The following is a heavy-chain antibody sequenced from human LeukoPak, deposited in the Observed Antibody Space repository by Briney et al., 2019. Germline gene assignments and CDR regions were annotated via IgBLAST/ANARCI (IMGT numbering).Heavy chain of an antibody. CDR1: GYTFTGYY. CDR2: INPNSGGT. D-gene: IGHD5-24*01. Sequence: GASVKVSCKASGYTFTGYYMHWVRQAPGQGLEWMGWINPNSGGTNYAQKFQGRVTMTRDTSISTAYMELSRLRSDDTAVYYCASIEMATIQTYYYYYGMDVWGQGTTVTVSS. V-gene: IGHV1-2*02. CDR3: ASIEMATIQTYYYYYGMDV. J-gene: IGHJ6*02.